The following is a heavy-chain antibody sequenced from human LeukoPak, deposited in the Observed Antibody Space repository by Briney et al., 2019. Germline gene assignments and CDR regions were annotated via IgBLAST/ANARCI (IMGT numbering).Heavy chain of an antibody. CDR1: GYTFTGYY. CDR2: ISAYNGNT. D-gene: IGHD2-8*01. Sequence: ASVKVSCKASGYTFTGYYMHWVRRAPGQGLEWMGWISAYNGNTNYAQKLQGRVTMTTDTSTSTAYMELRSLRSDDTAVYYCARDSIVLMVYAMPNWFDPWGQGTLSPSPQ. CDR3: ARDSIVLMVYAMPNWFDP. V-gene: IGHV1-18*04. J-gene: IGHJ5*02.